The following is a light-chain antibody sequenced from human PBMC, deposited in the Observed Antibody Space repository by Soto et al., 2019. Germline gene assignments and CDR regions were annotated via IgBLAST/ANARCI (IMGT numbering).Light chain of an antibody. V-gene: IGLV2-23*01. CDR3: CSYAGSSTYV. CDR1: SSDVGSYNL. J-gene: IGLJ1*01. Sequence: QSVLTQPASVSGSPGQSITISCTGTSSDVGSYNLVSWYQQHPGKAPKLMIYEGSKRHSGVSNRFSGSKSGNTDSLTISGLQAEDEADYYCCSYAGSSTYVFGTGTKLTVL. CDR2: EGS.